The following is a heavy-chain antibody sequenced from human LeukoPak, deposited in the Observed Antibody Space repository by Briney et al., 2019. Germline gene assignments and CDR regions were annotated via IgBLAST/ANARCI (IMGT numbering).Heavy chain of an antibody. V-gene: IGHV4-59*08. Sequence: SETLSLTCTVSGGSISSYYWSWIRQPPGKGLEWIGYIFNSGSTSYNPSLKSRVTMSIDTSKNQFSLRLTSVTAADTAVYYCSRPYSGSSHCAFDIWGQGTVVTVSS. D-gene: IGHD6-13*01. CDR2: IFNSGST. CDR3: SRPYSGSSHCAFDI. J-gene: IGHJ3*02. CDR1: GGSISSYY.